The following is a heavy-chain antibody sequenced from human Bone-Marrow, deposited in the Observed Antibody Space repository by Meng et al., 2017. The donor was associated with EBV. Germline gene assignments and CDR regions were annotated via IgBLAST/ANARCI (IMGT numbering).Heavy chain of an antibody. CDR2: IIPMFGTR. Sequence: QVRLVQSGPEVKKPGSSGRVSCKTSADTFSYAFTWVRQAPGQGLEWMGGIIPMFGTRRYTEKFQGRLTMAADEFSGSVYMELRGLTSEDTAVYYCAGGGDILTGLDFWGQGTLVTVSS. CDR3: AGGGDILTGLDF. J-gene: IGHJ1*01. CDR1: ADTFSYA. V-gene: IGHV1-69*01. D-gene: IGHD3-9*01.